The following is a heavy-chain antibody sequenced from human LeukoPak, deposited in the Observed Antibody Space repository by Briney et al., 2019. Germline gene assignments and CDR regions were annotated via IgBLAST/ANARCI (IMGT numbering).Heavy chain of an antibody. D-gene: IGHD3-22*01. V-gene: IGHV1-46*01. Sequence: ASVKVSCKASGSTFTSYYMHWVRQAPGQGLEWMGIINPSGGSTSYAQKFQGRVTMTRDMSTSTVYMELSSLRSEDTAVYYCASLIGMVRYDSSGYYYGDYFDYWGQGTLVTVSS. CDR1: GSTFTSYY. CDR2: INPSGGST. J-gene: IGHJ4*02. CDR3: ASLIGMVRYDSSGYYYGDYFDY.